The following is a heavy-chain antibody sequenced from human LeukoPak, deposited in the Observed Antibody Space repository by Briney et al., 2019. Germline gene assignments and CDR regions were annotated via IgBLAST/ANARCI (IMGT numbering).Heavy chain of an antibody. V-gene: IGHV1-69*13. CDR3: ARGKNYGGNPYWYFDL. J-gene: IGHJ2*01. Sequence: ASVKVSCKASGGTFSSYAISWVRQAPGQGLEWMGGIIPIFGTANYAQKFQGRVTITADESTSTAYMELSSLRSEDTAVYYCARGKNYGGNPYWYFDLWGRGTLVTVSS. D-gene: IGHD4-23*01. CDR2: IIPIFGTA. CDR1: GGTFSSYA.